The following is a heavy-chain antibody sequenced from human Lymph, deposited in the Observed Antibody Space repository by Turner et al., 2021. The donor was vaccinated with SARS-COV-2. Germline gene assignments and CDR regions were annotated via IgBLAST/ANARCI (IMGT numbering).Heavy chain of an antibody. CDR1: GGSMNSNY. D-gene: IGHD2-21*02. V-gene: IGHV4-59*01. J-gene: IGHJ5*02. Sequence: QVQLQESGPRLVKPLETLSLTCTVSGGSMNSNYWSWIRQPPGKRLEWIGYIYYRGSTNYNPSLESRVTISVDTSRNQFSRNLTSVTAADTAIYYCARETVNNWVDPWGQGTLVTVSS. CDR2: IYYRGST. CDR3: ARETVNNWVDP.